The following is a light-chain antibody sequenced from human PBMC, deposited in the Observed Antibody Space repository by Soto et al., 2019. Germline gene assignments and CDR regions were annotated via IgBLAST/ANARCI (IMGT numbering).Light chain of an antibody. J-gene: IGKJ1*01. CDR2: AAS. CDR1: QGIRND. Sequence: DIQMTHSPSSLSASVGDRVTITCRASQGIRNDLGWYQQKPGKAPKRLIYAASSLQSGVPSRFSGSGSGTEFTLAITSYQPENFATYYCLQQYSSWTFGQGTKVEIK. CDR3: LQQYSSWT. V-gene: IGKV1-17*01.